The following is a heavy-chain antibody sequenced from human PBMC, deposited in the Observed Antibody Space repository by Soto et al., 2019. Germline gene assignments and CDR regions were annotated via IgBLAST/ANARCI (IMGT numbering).Heavy chain of an antibody. D-gene: IGHD2-2*01. CDR3: AKSIVVVPAANSYYYMDV. J-gene: IGHJ6*03. CDR2: ISGSGGST. CDR1: GFTFSSYA. V-gene: IGHV3-23*01. Sequence: GGSLRLSCAASGFTFSSYAMSWVRQAPGKGLEWVSAISGSGGSTYYADSVKGRFTISRDNSKNTLYLQMNSLRAEDTAVYYCAKSIVVVPAANSYYYMDVWGKGTTVTVSS.